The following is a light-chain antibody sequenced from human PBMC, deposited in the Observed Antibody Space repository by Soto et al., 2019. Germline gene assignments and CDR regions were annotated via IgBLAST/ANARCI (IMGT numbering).Light chain of an antibody. Sequence: QSVLTQPPSVSGAPGQRVTISCTGSASNFGAGYDVHWYQQIPGTAPKLMIYEVSNRPSGVSNRFSGSKSGNTASLTISGLQPEDDADYYCSSYTSSSTLVFGGGTKLTVL. J-gene: IGLJ2*01. CDR2: EVS. V-gene: IGLV1-40*01. CDR3: SSYTSSSTLV. CDR1: ASNFGAGYD.